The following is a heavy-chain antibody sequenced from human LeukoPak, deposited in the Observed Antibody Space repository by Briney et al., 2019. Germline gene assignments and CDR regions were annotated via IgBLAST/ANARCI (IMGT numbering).Heavy chain of an antibody. J-gene: IGHJ4*02. Sequence: PGGSLSLSCAASGFTFSSYSMNWVRQAPRKGLEWVSSISSSSSYIYYADSVKGRFTISRDNAKNSLYLQMNSLRAEDTAVYYCARSFLSIAAAATDYWGQGTLVTVSS. CDR3: ARSFLSIAAAATDY. CDR1: GFTFSSYS. D-gene: IGHD6-13*01. V-gene: IGHV3-21*01. CDR2: ISSSSSYI.